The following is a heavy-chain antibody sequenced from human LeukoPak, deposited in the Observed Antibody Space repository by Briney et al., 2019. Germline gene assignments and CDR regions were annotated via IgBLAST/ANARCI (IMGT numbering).Heavy chain of an antibody. D-gene: IGHD3/OR15-3a*01. CDR3: AKGGGRSFNFWTCYD. Sequence: PGGSLRLSCAASGFTFSSYAMNWVRQAPGKGLEWVSGINSSGGGTYYADSVKGRFTISRDNSKNTLYLQMNSLRAEDTAVYYCAKGGGRSFNFWTCYDWGQGTLVTVSS. CDR1: GFTFSSYA. CDR2: INSSGGGT. V-gene: IGHV3-23*01. J-gene: IGHJ4*02.